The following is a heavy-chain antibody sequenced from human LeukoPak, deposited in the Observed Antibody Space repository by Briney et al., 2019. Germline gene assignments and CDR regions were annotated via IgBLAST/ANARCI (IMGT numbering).Heavy chain of an antibody. CDR2: IYYSGST. CDR1: GGSISSYY. J-gene: IGHJ5*02. V-gene: IGHV4-39*01. Sequence: SETLSLTCTVSGGSISSYYWGWIRQPPGKGLEWIGSIYYSGSTYYNPSLKSRVTISVDTSKNQFSLKLSSVTAADTAVYYCARHADGPVWFDPWGQGTLSPSPQ. CDR3: ARHADGPVWFDP. D-gene: IGHD4-17*01.